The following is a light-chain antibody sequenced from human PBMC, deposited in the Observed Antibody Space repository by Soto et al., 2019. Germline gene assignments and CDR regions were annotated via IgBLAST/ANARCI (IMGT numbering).Light chain of an antibody. J-gene: IGLJ1*01. CDR2: DVT. Sequence: QSALTQPASVSGSPGQSINIPCTGTSNDIGGYNYVSWYQQFPGKAPKLIIYDVTNRPSGVSFRFSGSYSANTASLTISGLQAEDEAGYHCSSYSSTSTSRLFGDGTKGTV. CDR1: SNDIGGYNY. V-gene: IGLV2-14*03. CDR3: SSYSSTSTSRL.